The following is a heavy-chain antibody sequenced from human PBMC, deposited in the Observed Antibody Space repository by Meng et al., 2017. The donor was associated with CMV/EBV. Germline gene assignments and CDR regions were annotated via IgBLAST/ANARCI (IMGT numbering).Heavy chain of an antibody. CDR2: SNWNGGST. V-gene: IGHV3-20*04. D-gene: IGHD4-11*01. Sequence: GESLKISCAASGFTFDDYGMSWVRQAPGKGLEWVCGSNWNGGSTGYADSVKGRFTIPRDNAKNSMYLQMNRLRAEDTALYYCARDYSSLWDGFDYWGQGTLVTVSS. CDR1: GFTFDDYG. CDR3: ARDYSSLWDGFDY. J-gene: IGHJ4*02.